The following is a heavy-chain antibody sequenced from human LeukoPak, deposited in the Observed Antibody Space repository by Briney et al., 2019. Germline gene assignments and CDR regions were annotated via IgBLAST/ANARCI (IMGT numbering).Heavy chain of an antibody. CDR1: GYTFTGYY. Sequence: ASVKVSCKASGYTFTGYYIHWVRQAPGQGLEWMGRINPNSGGTNYALKFQGRVTMTRDTSISTAYMALSRLRSDDTAVYYCARGPDTVYDYWGQGTLVTVSS. V-gene: IGHV1-2*06. J-gene: IGHJ4*02. CDR3: ARGPDTVYDY. D-gene: IGHD5-18*01. CDR2: INPNSGGT.